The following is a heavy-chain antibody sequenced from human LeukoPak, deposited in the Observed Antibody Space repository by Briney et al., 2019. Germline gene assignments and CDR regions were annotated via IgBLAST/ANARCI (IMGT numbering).Heavy chain of an antibody. CDR1: GFTFSSYA. V-gene: IGHV3-30*01. CDR3: ARVAVVAANNNWFDP. D-gene: IGHD2-15*01. Sequence: PGGSLRLFCAASGFTFSSYAMHWVRQAPGKGLEWVAVISYDGSNKYYADSVKGRFTISRDNSKNTLYLQMNSLRAEDTAVYYCARVAVVAANNNWFDPWGQGTLVTVSS. J-gene: IGHJ5*02. CDR2: ISYDGSNK.